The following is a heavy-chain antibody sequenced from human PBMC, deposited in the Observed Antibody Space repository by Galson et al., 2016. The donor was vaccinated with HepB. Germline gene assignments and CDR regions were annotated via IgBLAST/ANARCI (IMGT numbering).Heavy chain of an antibody. D-gene: IGHD3-22*01. CDR1: AYTFTACY. CDR3: ARGHYYDSRGYYYLLDY. J-gene: IGHJ4*02. Sequence: SVKVSCKASAYTFTACYIHWVRQAPGQGLEWMGWINPNSGGTDFAQKFQGRVTMTRDTSISTAYMELSRLESDDTAVYYCARGHYYDSRGYYYLLDYWGQGTLVTVSS. V-gene: IGHV1-2*02. CDR2: INPNSGGT.